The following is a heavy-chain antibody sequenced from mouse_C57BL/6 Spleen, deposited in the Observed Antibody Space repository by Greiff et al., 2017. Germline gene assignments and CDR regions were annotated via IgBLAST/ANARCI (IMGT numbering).Heavy chain of an antibody. CDR1: GYTFTDYS. D-gene: IGHD1-1*01. V-gene: IGHV1-18*01. Sequence: EVQVVQSGPELVKPGASVKIPCKASGYTFTDYSMAWVKQSHGKSLEWIGDINPNNGGTIYNQKFKGKATLTVDKSSSTAYMELRSLTSEDTAVYYCASHCSSSVAYWGQGTLVTVSA. CDR3: ASHCSSSVAY. J-gene: IGHJ3*01. CDR2: INPNNGGT.